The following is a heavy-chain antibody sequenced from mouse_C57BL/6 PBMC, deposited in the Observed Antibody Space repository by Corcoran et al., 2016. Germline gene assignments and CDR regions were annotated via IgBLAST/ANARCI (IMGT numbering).Heavy chain of an antibody. Sequence: QVQLQQSGAELARPGASVKLSCKASGYTFTSYGISWVKQRTGQGLEWIGEIYPRSGNTYYNEKFKGKATLTADKSSSTAYMELRSLTSEDSAVYFCARSDLDWEEGYYFDYWGQGTTLTVSS. V-gene: IGHV1-81*01. J-gene: IGHJ2*01. CDR3: ARSDLDWEEGYYFDY. CDR1: GYTFTSYG. CDR2: IYPRSGNT. D-gene: IGHD4-1*01.